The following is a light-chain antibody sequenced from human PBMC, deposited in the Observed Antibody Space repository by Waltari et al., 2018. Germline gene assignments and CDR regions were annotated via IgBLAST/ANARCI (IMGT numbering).Light chain of an antibody. CDR3: QKYGSLPAT. CDR1: QSISRY. CDR2: DAS. Sequence: EIMLTQSPGTLSLSPGERATLSCRASQSISRYLAWYQHIPGQAPRPLIYDASTRATGIPDRFSGSGSGTDFSLTISRLEPEDFAVYYCQKYGSLPATFGQGTKVEIK. V-gene: IGKV3-20*01. J-gene: IGKJ1*01.